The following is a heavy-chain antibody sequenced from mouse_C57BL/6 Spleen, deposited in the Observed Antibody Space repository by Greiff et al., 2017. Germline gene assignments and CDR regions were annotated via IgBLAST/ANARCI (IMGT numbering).Heavy chain of an antibody. D-gene: IGHD2-4*01. V-gene: IGHV3-1*01. Sequence: EVKVVESGPGMVKPSQSLSLTCTVTGYSITSGYDWHWIRHFPGNKLEWMGYISYSGSTNYNPSLKSRISITHDTSKNHFFLKLNSVTTEDTATYYCARGYDYDAPFDYWGQGTTLTVSS. CDR2: ISYSGST. CDR1: GYSITSGYD. J-gene: IGHJ2*01. CDR3: ARGYDYDAPFDY.